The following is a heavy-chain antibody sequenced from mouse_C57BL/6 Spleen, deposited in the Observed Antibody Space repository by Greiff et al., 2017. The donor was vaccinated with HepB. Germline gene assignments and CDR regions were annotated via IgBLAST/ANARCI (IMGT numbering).Heavy chain of an antibody. D-gene: IGHD2-4*01. V-gene: IGHV1-7*01. CDR1: GYTFTSYW. Sequence: QVQLQQSGAELAKPGASVKLSCKASGYTFTSYWMHWVKQRPGQGLEWIGYINPSSGYTKYNQKFKDKATLTADKSSSTAYMQLSSLTYEDSAVYYWARYPFLYYDYDAGSYFDYWGQGTTLTVSS. CDR2: INPSSGYT. CDR3: ARYPFLYYDYDAGSYFDY. J-gene: IGHJ2*01.